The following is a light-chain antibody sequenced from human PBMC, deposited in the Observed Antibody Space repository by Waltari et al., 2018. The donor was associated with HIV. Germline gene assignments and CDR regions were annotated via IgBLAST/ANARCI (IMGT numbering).Light chain of an antibody. J-gene: IGLJ1*01. CDR1: VVDSGPEMY. V-gene: IGLV2-14*01. CDR3: AAYSTITSSDV. CDR2: TPS. Sequence: QSALAQPASVSGSPGQSITIACAWAVVDSGPEMYVSGSQQHPGRAPRFSLYTPSRRASGVSDRCSGSSSGKSASLTSSGHQSDDEAHYYCAAYSTITSSDVFGTGTRVTVL.